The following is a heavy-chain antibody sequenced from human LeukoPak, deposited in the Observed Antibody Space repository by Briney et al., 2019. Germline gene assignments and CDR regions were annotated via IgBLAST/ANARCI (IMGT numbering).Heavy chain of an antibody. CDR3: ASQRYYSITKDAFDI. CDR2: IRYDGSNE. D-gene: IGHD3-10*01. Sequence: GGSLRLSCAASGFTFSSYGMHWVRQAPGKGLEWVAFIRYDGSNEYYEDSVKGRFTITRDNSKNTLYLQMNSLRGEDTAVYYCASQRYYSITKDAFDIWGQGTMLTVSS. V-gene: IGHV3-30*02. J-gene: IGHJ3*02. CDR1: GFTFSSYG.